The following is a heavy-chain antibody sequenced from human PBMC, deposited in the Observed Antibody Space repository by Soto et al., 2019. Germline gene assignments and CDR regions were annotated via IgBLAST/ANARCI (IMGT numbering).Heavy chain of an antibody. J-gene: IGHJ4*02. V-gene: IGHV4-59*01. CDR2: SYYSGIA. D-gene: IGHD6-13*01. CDR1: GGSISTYY. Sequence: HVQLQESGPGLVKPSETLSLTCTVSGGSISTYYWSWIRQPLGKGLEWIVYSYYSGIANYNPSLTSRVIIAVDTSKNQFSLKLRSVTAADTAVYYCARGDSNNWYLDYFDNWGQGALVTVSS. CDR3: ARGDSNNWYLDYFDN.